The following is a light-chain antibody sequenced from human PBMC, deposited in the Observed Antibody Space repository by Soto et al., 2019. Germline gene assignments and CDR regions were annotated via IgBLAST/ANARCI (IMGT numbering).Light chain of an antibody. J-gene: IGKJ1*01. CDR2: AAA. CDR3: QQTYITRT. CDR1: QSISSY. V-gene: IGKV1-39*01. Sequence: DIQMTQSPSSLSASVGDRVTITCRASQSISSYLNWYQQKPGKAPKLLIYAAASLQSGVPSRFSGSGSVTDFTLTISSLQPEDFATYYCQQTYITRTFGQGTKVEIK.